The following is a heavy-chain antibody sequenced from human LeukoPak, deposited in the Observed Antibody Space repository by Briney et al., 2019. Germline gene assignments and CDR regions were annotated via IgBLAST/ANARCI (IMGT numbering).Heavy chain of an antibody. V-gene: IGHV4-34*01. CDR2: INHSGST. J-gene: IGHJ6*03. CDR1: GGSFSGYY. Sequence: SETLSLTCAVYGGSFSGYYWSWIRQPPGKGLEWIGEINHSGSTNYNPSLKSRVTISVDTSKNQFSLKLSSVTAADTAVYYCAGRKYYYGSGTNYYYYYYMDVWGKGTTVTISS. D-gene: IGHD3-10*01. CDR3: AGRKYYYGSGTNYYYYYYMDV.